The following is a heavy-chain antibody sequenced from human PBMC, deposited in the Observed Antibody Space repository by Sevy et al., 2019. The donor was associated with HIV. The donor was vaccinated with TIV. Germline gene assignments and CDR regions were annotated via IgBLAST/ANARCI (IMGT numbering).Heavy chain of an antibody. CDR2: ISYDGRNK. D-gene: IGHD3-9*01. J-gene: IGHJ6*02. CDR3: AKDFTGYNGMDV. V-gene: IGHV3-30*18. Sequence: QLGGSLRLSCAVSGIIFTTSGMHWVRQAPGKGLEWVAVISYDGRNKFYGDSVKGRFTISRDNSKNILYLQMNSLRAEDTAVYYCAKDFTGYNGMDVWGQGTMVTVSS. CDR1: GIIFTTSG.